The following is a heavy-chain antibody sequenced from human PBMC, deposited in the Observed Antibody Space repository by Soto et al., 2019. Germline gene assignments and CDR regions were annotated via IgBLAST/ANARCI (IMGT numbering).Heavy chain of an antibody. V-gene: IGHV3-30*18. CDR2: ISYDGSNK. J-gene: IGHJ6*02. CDR3: AKDQSDSGYYYDSYGMDF. Sequence: LRLCCAASGFTFSSYGMHWVRQAPGKGLEWVAVISYDGSNKYYAHSVKGRFTISGDNSKNTLYLQMNSLRAEDTAVYYCAKDQSDSGYYYDSYGMDFWGQGTTVTVS. D-gene: IGHD2-21*02. CDR1: GFTFSSYG.